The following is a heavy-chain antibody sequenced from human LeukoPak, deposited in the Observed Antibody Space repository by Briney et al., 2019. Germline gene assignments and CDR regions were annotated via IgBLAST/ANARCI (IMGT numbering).Heavy chain of an antibody. D-gene: IGHD3-22*01. CDR1: GFTFSSYA. J-gene: IGHJ4*02. V-gene: IGHV3-30-3*01. CDR3: ARDPMESGYYDY. CDR2: ISYDGSNK. Sequence: GGSLRLSCAASGFTFSSYAMHWVRQAPGKGLEWVAVISYDGSNKYYADSVMGRFTISRDNSKNTLYLQMNSLRAEDTAVYYCARDPMESGYYDYWGQGTLVTVSS.